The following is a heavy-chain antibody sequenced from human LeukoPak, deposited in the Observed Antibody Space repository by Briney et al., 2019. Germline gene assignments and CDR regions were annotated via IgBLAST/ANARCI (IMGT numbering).Heavy chain of an antibody. J-gene: IGHJ6*03. CDR2: MNPNSGNT. Sequence: ASVKVSCKASGYTFTDYYIHWVRQVTGQGLEWMGWMNPNSGNTGYAQKFQGRVTITRNTSISTAFMELSSLRSEDTAVYYCARRAVGNSHYYSMDVWGKGTTVTVSS. CDR3: ARRAVGNSHYYSMDV. V-gene: IGHV1-8*03. D-gene: IGHD6-19*01. CDR1: GYTFTDYY.